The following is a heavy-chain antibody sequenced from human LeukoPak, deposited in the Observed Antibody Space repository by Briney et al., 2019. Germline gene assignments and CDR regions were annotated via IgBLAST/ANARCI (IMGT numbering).Heavy chain of an antibody. D-gene: IGHD3-22*01. J-gene: IGHJ5*02. CDR3: ARRDSSGYYLGVAWFDP. CDR1: GGSFSGYY. CDR2: INHSGST. Sequence: SETLSLTCAVYGGSFSGYYWSWIRQPPGKGLEWIGEINHSGSTNYNPSLKSRVTISVDTSKNQFSLKLSSVTAADTAVYYCARRDSSGYYLGVAWFDPWGQGTLVTVSS. V-gene: IGHV4-34*01.